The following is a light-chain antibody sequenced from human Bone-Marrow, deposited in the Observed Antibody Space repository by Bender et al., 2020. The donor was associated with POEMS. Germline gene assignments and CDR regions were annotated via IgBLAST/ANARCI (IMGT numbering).Light chain of an antibody. V-gene: IGLV2-8*01. CDR1: SSDVGRYNY. CDR3: CSYAGNYL. CDR2: EVS. J-gene: IGLJ3*02. Sequence: QSALTQPASVSGSPGQSVTISCTGTSSDVGRYNYVSWYQQHPGKAPKLMIYEVSKRPSGVPDRFSGSKSGNTASLTISGLQADDEADYYVCSYAGNYLFGGATKLTVL.